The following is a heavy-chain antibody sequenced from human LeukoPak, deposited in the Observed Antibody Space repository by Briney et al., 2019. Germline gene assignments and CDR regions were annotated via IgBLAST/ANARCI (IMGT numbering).Heavy chain of an antibody. Sequence: ASVKVSCKASGGTFSSYAISWVRQAPGQGLEWMGRIIPIFGIANYAQKFQGRVTITADKSTSTAYMELSSLRSEDTAVYYCAREGITMIVVAPLDYYYYGMDVWGQGTTVTVSS. D-gene: IGHD3-22*01. J-gene: IGHJ6*02. CDR2: IIPIFGIA. V-gene: IGHV1-69*04. CDR3: AREGITMIVVAPLDYYYYGMDV. CDR1: GGTFSSYA.